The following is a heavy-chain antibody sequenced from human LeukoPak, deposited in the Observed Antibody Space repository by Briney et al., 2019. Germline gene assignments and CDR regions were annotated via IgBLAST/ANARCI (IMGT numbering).Heavy chain of an antibody. Sequence: SETLSLTCTVSGGSISSSSYYWGWIRQPPGKGLEWIGSIYYSGSTYYNPSLKSRVTISVDTPKNQFSLKLSSVTAADTAVYYCARRIAAAGSNYFDYWGQGTLVTVSS. J-gene: IGHJ4*02. CDR2: IYYSGST. D-gene: IGHD6-13*01. CDR3: ARRIAAAGSNYFDY. CDR1: GGSISSSSYY. V-gene: IGHV4-39*01.